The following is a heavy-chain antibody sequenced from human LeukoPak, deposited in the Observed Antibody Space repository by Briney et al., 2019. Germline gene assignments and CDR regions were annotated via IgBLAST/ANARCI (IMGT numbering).Heavy chain of an antibody. J-gene: IGHJ4*02. CDR3: AKRTDYSNNWYSFDY. Sequence: QSGGSLRLSCAASGFTFRSYAMSWVDQAPGSGLEWVSTIRAGGDSTNYADSVKGRFTISRDDAKNTLFLQMNGLRAEDTAVYYCAKRTDYSNNWYSFDYWGQGTLVTVSS. CDR2: IRAGGDST. CDR1: GFTFRSYA. V-gene: IGHV3-23*01. D-gene: IGHD6-13*01.